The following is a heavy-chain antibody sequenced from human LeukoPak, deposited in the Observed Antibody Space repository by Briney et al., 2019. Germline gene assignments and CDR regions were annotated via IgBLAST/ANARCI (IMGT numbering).Heavy chain of an antibody. J-gene: IGHJ6*02. CDR2: IIPIFGTA. CDR1: GGTFSSYA. D-gene: IGHD4-17*01. CDR3: AREDDYDRVLYYYGMDV. Sequence: SVKVSCKASGGTFSSYAISWVRQAPGQGLEWMGGIIPIFGTANYAQKFQGRVTITADESTSTAYMELSSLRSEDTAVYYCAREDDYDRVLYYYGMDVWGQGTTVTVSS. V-gene: IGHV1-69*13.